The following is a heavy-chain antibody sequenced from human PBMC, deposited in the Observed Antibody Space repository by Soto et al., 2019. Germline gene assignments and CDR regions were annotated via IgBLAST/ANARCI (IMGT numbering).Heavy chain of an antibody. V-gene: IGHV1-24*01. CDR1: GYTLTELS. D-gene: IGHD6-19*01. CDR3: ATGIIAVAGTYYYGMDV. Sequence: ASVKVSCKVSGYTLTELSMHWVRQAPGKGLEWMGGFDPKDGETIYAQKFQGRVTMTEDTSTDTAYMELSSLRSEDTAVYYCATGIIAVAGTYYYGMDVWGQGTTVTVSS. J-gene: IGHJ6*02. CDR2: FDPKDGET.